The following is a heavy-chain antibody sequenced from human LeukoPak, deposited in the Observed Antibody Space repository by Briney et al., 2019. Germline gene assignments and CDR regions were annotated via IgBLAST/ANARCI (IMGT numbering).Heavy chain of an antibody. CDR2: IYTSGST. Sequence: SETLSLTCTVSGGSISSYYWSWIRQPAGKGLEWIGRIYTSGSTNYNPSLKCRVTMSVDTSKNQFSLKLSSVTAADTAVYYCARVSCSSTSCYGDNWFDPWGQGTLVTVSS. D-gene: IGHD2-2*01. V-gene: IGHV4-4*07. CDR1: GGSISSYY. J-gene: IGHJ5*02. CDR3: ARVSCSSTSCYGDNWFDP.